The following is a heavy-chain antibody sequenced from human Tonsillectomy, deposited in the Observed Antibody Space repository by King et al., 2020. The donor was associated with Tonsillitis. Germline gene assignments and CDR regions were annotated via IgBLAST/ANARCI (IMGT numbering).Heavy chain of an antibody. CDR3: AKEEVGFDS. CDR1: GFTFSSYG. V-gene: IGHV3-30*18. CDR2: ISYDGSKR. Sequence: VQLVESGGGVVQPGRSLRLSSAASGFTFSSYGMHWLRQAPGKGLEWVAIISYDGSKRYYADSVKGRFTISRDNSKNTLYLQMNSLRAEDTAVYYCAKEEVGFDSWGQGTLVTVSS. J-gene: IGHJ4*02.